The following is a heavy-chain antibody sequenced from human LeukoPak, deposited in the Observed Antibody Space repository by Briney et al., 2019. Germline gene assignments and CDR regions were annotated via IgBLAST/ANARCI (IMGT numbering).Heavy chain of an antibody. V-gene: IGHV4-34*01. J-gene: IGHJ4*02. CDR2: INHSGST. Sequence: PSETLSLTCAVYGGSFSGYYWSWFRQPPGKGLEWIGEINHSGSTNYNPSLKSRVTISVDTSKNQFSLKLSSVTAADTAVYYCARGQRDDSSGYYYYLAYWGQGTLVTVSS. CDR1: GGSFSGYY. D-gene: IGHD3-22*01. CDR3: ARGQRDDSSGYYYYLAY.